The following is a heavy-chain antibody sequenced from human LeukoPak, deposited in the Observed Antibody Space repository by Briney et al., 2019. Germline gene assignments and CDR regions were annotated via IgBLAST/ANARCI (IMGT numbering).Heavy chain of an antibody. CDR3: AKGLGYCSGGSCST. Sequence: GGSLGLSCAASGFTFSSYGMHWVRQAPGKGLEWVAVISYDGSNKYYADSVKGRFTISRGNSKNTLYLQMNSLRAEDTAVYYCAKGLGYCSGGSCSTWGQGTLVTVSS. CDR1: GFTFSSYG. D-gene: IGHD2-15*01. V-gene: IGHV3-30*18. CDR2: ISYDGSNK. J-gene: IGHJ5*02.